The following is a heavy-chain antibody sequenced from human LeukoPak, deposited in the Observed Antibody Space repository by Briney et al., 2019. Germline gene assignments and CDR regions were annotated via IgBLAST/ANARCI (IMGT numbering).Heavy chain of an antibody. V-gene: IGHV1-46*01. J-gene: IGHJ6*03. Sequence: ASVKVSCKASGYTFTNYYMYWVRQAPGQGLEWMGIINPSGGSTNYAQKFQGRVTMTRDTSTSTVYMELSSLRSEDTAVYYCARGPRITLVRGGQWYYYMDVWGKGTTVTISS. CDR1: GYTFTNYY. D-gene: IGHD3-10*01. CDR3: ARGPRITLVRGGQWYYYMDV. CDR2: INPSGGST.